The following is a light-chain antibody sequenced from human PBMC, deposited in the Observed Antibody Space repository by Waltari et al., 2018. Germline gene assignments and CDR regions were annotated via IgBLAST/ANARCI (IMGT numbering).Light chain of an antibody. Sequence: DIQMTQSPSSLSASVGDRVIITCRASQAISIYLNWYQQKPGKAPNLLIYAASTLQRGIPSRFSGSGSGTDFTLTISSLQAEDVAVYYCQQYYGTPCTFGGGTKVEMK. J-gene: IGKJ4*01. V-gene: IGKV1-39*01. CDR3: QQYYGTPCT. CDR2: AAS. CDR1: QAISIY.